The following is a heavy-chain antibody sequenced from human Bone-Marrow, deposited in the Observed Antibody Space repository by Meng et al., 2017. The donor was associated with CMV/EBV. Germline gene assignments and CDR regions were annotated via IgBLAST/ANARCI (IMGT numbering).Heavy chain of an antibody. Sequence: GGSLRLSCAASGFTVSSNYMSWVRQAPGKGLEWVSVIYSGGSTYYADSVKGRFTISRDNSKNTLYLQMNSLRAEDTAVYYCARSDYAYDAFDIWGQGTMVTVPS. CDR3: ARSDYAYDAFDI. CDR1: GFTVSSNY. J-gene: IGHJ3*02. CDR2: IYSGGST. D-gene: IGHD4-17*01. V-gene: IGHV3-53*01.